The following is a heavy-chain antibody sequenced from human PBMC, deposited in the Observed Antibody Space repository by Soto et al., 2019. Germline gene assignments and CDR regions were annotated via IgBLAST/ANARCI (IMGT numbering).Heavy chain of an antibody. CDR1: GGSISNYY. Sequence: QVQLQESGPGLVKPSETLSLTCTVSGGSISNYYWSWIRQSPEKGLEWIGYIYYSGYTNYNPSLESRVTISIETSKNQFSLSLSSVTAADTAVYYCAGPGEPPHYAMDVWGQGTTVTVSS. J-gene: IGHJ6*02. V-gene: IGHV4-59*01. D-gene: IGHD3-10*01. CDR3: AGPGEPPHYAMDV. CDR2: IYYSGYT.